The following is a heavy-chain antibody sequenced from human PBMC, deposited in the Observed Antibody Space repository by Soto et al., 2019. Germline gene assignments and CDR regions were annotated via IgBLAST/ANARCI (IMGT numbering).Heavy chain of an antibody. CDR3: TTWLTAHFDY. D-gene: IGHD2-21*02. CDR2: SSDRRTGNT. Sequence: EVHLLESGGGLVQPGGSLRLSCAASGFTFSSYTLNWVRRAPGKGLEWVATSSDRRTGNTHYSDSVKGRFTLSRDYSRNILFSQMDGLRADDTALYYCTTWLTAHFDYWGRGTQVTVSS. CDR1: GFTFSSYT. J-gene: IGHJ4*02. V-gene: IGHV3-23*01.